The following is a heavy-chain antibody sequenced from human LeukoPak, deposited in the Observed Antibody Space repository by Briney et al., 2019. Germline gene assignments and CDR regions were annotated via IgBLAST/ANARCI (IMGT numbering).Heavy chain of an antibody. D-gene: IGHD2-21*02. CDR1: GYSFTSYW. CDR3: ARRGGAYCGGDCLFDP. J-gene: IGHJ5*02. Sequence: GESLKISCKGSGYSFTSYWLGWVRQMPGKGLEWMGIIYPGDSDTRYSPSFQGQVTISADKSISTAYLQWSSLKASDTAMYYCARRGGAYCGGDCLFDPWGQGTLVTVSS. CDR2: IYPGDSDT. V-gene: IGHV5-51*01.